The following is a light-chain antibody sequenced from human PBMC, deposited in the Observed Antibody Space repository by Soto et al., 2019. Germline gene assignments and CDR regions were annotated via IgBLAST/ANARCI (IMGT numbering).Light chain of an antibody. CDR2: EGS. CDR3: CSYAGSSTFEV. J-gene: IGLJ2*01. CDR1: SSDVGSYNL. Sequence: QSVLTQPASVSGSPGQSITISCTGTSSDVGSYNLVSWYQQHPGKAPKLMIYEGSKRPSGVSNRFSGSKSGNTASLTISGLQAEDEADYYCCSYAGSSTFEVFGGGTMLTVL. V-gene: IGLV2-23*03.